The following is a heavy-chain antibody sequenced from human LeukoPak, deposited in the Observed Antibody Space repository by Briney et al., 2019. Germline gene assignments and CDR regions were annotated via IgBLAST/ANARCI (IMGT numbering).Heavy chain of an antibody. Sequence: GRSLRLSCAASGFAFSTYDMHWVRQAPGKGLEWVAVIWYDGSNKYYADSVKGRFTISRDNSKNTLYLQMNSLRAEDTAVYYCARALSTAARTTQFDYWGQGTLVTVSS. V-gene: IGHV3-33*01. CDR2: IWYDGSNK. D-gene: IGHD6-6*01. CDR3: ARALSTAARTTQFDY. CDR1: GFAFSTYD. J-gene: IGHJ4*02.